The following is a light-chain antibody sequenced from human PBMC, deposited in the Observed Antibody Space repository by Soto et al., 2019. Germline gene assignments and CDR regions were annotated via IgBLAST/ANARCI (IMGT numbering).Light chain of an antibody. CDR2: SAS. CDR1: QSISGY. CDR3: RQSYTVPYP. Sequence: DIQMTQSPSSLSASVGDRVTITCRASQSISGYLSWYYQRPGKAPKLLISSASTLQSGVPSRFSGSGSGTDFTLTISSRRPEDSATYYCRQSYTVPYPFGQGTKLEV. J-gene: IGKJ2*01. V-gene: IGKV1-39*01.